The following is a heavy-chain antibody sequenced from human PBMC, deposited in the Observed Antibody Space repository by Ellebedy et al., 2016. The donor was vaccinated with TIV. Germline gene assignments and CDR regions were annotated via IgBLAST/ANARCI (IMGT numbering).Heavy chain of an antibody. V-gene: IGHV1-3*01. CDR3: ARGRYSGNFYSFDS. CDR2: INGGNGDT. J-gene: IGHJ5*01. CDR1: GYSFPHFA. Sequence: ASVKVSXXTSGYSFPHFAVHWVRQAPGQRLEWMGWINGGNGDTKYSQNFQARVTITRDTSATTAYMELRSLRSEDTTIYYCARGRYSGNFYSFDSWGQGTLVTVSS. D-gene: IGHD1-26*01.